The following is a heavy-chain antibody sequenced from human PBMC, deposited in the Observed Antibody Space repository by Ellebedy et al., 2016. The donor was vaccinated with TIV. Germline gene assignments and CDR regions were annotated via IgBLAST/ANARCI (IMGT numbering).Heavy chain of an antibody. D-gene: IGHD6-13*01. Sequence: MPSETLSLTCTVSGDSISNSSCYWGWIRQPPGKGLEWIGSVYYSGSTYYNPSLKSRVTVSLDTSKNQFSLKLSSVTAADTAIYFCARAAGMDYVYYYMDVWGKGTTVTVS. CDR1: GDSISNSSCY. V-gene: IGHV4-39*07. J-gene: IGHJ6*03. CDR3: ARAAGMDYVYYYMDV. CDR2: VYYSGST.